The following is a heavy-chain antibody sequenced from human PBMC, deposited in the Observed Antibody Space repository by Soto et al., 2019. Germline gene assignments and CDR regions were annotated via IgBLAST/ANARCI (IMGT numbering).Heavy chain of an antibody. CDR1: GGTLSSYT. CDR2: VIPNLGVT. Sequence: QVQLVQSGAEVRKPGSSVKVSRKASGGTLSSYTFSWVRQAPGQELEWMGRVIPNLGVTNYAKKFQGRFTIVVDTSTSTAYMELNSLRYEDTAVYYCARDKGYCSDTRCPDFDYWGQGTLVTVSS. D-gene: IGHD2-15*01. V-gene: IGHV1-69*08. CDR3: ARDKGYCSDTRCPDFDY. J-gene: IGHJ4*02.